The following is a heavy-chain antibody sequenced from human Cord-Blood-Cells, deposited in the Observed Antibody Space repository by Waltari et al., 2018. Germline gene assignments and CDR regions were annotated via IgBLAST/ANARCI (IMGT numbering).Heavy chain of an antibody. Sequence: QVQLVQSGAEVKKPGASVKVSCKASGYTFTGYYMHWVRQAPGQGIEWMGRINPNSGGTNYAQKFQGRCTMTRDKSISTAYMELSRLRSDDTAVYYCARGYSGYANWYFDLWGRGTLVTVSS. CDR1: GYTFTGYY. CDR3: ARGYSGYANWYFDL. D-gene: IGHD5-12*01. CDR2: INPNSGGT. J-gene: IGHJ2*01. V-gene: IGHV1-2*06.